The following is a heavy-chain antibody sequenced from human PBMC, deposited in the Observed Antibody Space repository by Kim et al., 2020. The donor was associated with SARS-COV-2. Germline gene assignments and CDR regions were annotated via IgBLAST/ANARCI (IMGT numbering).Heavy chain of an antibody. D-gene: IGHD2-15*01. V-gene: IGHV3-30*04. CDR2: ISYDGSNK. J-gene: IGHJ4*01. CDR1: GFTFSSYA. CDR3: VREGGVVAGSPYLEY. Sequence: GGSLRLSCAASGFTFSSYAMHWVRQAPGKGLEWVAVISYDGSNKYYADSVKGRFTISRDNTKNTLYLQMNSLRAEDTAVYYCVREGGVVAGSPYLEYWG.